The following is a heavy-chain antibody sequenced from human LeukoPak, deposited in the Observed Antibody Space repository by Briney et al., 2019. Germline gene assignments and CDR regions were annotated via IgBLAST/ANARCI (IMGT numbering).Heavy chain of an antibody. J-gene: IGHJ5*02. CDR3: ARDYGGVVVNGAT. D-gene: IGHD3-22*01. Sequence: SETLSLTCAVYGGSFSGYYWSWIRQPPGKGLEWIGEINHSGSTNYNPSLKSRVTISVDTSKNQFSLKLSSVTAADTAVYYCARDYGGVVVNGATWGQGTLVTVSS. CDR2: INHSGST. V-gene: IGHV4-34*01. CDR1: GGSFSGYY.